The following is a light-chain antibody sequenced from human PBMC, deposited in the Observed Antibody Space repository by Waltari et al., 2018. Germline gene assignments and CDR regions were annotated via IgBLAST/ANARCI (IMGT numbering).Light chain of an antibody. CDR2: FNSDGSH. J-gene: IGLJ3*02. CDR1: SGHSSNV. CDR3: QTGGHGTWV. Sequence: QLVLPQSPSATASLGASVKLTCTLSSGHSSNVITWLQQQPENGPRYLMKFNSDGSHSKGDKIPYRFACASSAAEHFLAISGLQSEDEADYYCQTGGHGTWVFGGGTKLTVL. V-gene: IGLV4-69*01.